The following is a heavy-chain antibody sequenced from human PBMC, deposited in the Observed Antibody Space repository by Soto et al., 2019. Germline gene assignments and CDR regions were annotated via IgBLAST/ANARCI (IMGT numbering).Heavy chain of an antibody. CDR1: GGSISSYY. Sequence: SETLSLTCTVSGGSISSYYWSWIRQPPGKGLEWIGYIYYSGSTNYNPSLKSRVTISVDTPKNQFSLKLSSVTAADTAVYYCARLQRDYYYDSSGPVDYWGQGTLVTVSS. CDR2: IYYSGST. V-gene: IGHV4-59*08. D-gene: IGHD3-22*01. J-gene: IGHJ4*02. CDR3: ARLQRDYYYDSSGPVDY.